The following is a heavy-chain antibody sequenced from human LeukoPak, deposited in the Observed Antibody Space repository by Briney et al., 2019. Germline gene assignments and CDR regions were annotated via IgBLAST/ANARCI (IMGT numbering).Heavy chain of an antibody. CDR2: INHSGST. J-gene: IGHJ1*01. Sequence: SKTLSLTCAVHGGSFSGYYWSWIRQPPGKALKWIGEINHSGSTNYNPSLKSRVTISVDTSKNQFSLKLSSVTAAGTAVYYCARANYYDSSGFPGILWGQGTLVTVSS. V-gene: IGHV4-34*01. CDR3: ARANYYDSSGFPGIL. D-gene: IGHD3-22*01. CDR1: GGSFSGYY.